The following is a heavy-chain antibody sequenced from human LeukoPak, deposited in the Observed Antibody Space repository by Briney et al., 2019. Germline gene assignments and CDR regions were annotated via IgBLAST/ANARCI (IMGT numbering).Heavy chain of an antibody. CDR2: INPSGGST. V-gene: IGHV1-46*01. J-gene: IGHJ6*02. Sequence: ASVKVSCKASGYTFTSYYMHWVRQAPGQGLEWMGIINPSGGSTSYAQKFQGRVTMTRDTSTSTVYMELSSLRSEDTAVYYCARDLHYHYYYYGMDVWGQGTTVTVSS. D-gene: IGHD1-26*01. CDR1: GYTFTSYY. CDR3: ARDLHYHYYYYGMDV.